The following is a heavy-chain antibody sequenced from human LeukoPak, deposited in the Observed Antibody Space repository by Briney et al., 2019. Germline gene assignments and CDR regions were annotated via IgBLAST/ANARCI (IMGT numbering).Heavy chain of an antibody. J-gene: IGHJ4*02. CDR3: ATGDDYGDYLDY. D-gene: IGHD4-17*01. Sequence: SETLSLTCIVSGGSISRYYWSWIRQPPGKGLEWLGYIYYSGSTDYNPSLKSRVTISVDTSKNQFSLKLSSVTAADTAVYYCATGDDYGDYLDYWGQGTLVTVSS. V-gene: IGHV4-59*01. CDR1: GGSISRYY. CDR2: IYYSGST.